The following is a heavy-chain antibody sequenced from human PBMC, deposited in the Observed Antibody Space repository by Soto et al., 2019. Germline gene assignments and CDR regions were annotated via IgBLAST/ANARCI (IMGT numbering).Heavy chain of an antibody. J-gene: IGHJ4*02. Sequence: PSETLSLTCTVSGGSISSGPYSWGWIRQPPGEGLEWIGTFYYSGSTYYNPSLKSRVTISVDTSKNHFSLKLTSVTAADTAVYYCARPGGSGWFYFDSWGQGSQVTVSS. D-gene: IGHD6-13*01. CDR3: ARPGGSGWFYFDS. CDR1: GGSISSGPYS. CDR2: FYYSGST. V-gene: IGHV4-39*02.